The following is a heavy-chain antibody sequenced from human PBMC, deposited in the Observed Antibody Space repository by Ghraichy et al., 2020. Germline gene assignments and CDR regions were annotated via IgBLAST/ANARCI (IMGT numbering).Heavy chain of an antibody. D-gene: IGHD3-10*01. CDR2: IYYSGST. V-gene: IGHV4-59*01. Sequence: SETLSLTCTVSGGSISNYYWTWIRQPPGKGLEWIGYIYYSGSTNYNPSLKSRVTISVDTSKNQVSLKLTSLTAADTAVYYCTRGRAGEAFDFWGQGTLVTVSS. J-gene: IGHJ4*02. CDR3: TRGRAGEAFDF. CDR1: GGSISNYY.